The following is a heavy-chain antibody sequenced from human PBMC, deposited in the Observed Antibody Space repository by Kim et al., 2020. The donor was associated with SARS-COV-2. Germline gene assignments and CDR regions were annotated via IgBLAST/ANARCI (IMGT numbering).Heavy chain of an antibody. CDR1: GGTFSSYA. J-gene: IGHJ6*02. CDR2: IIPIFGTA. Sequence: SVKVSCKASGGTFSSYAISWVRQAPGQGLEWMGGIIPIFGTANYAQKFQGRVTITADESTSTAYMELSSLRSEDTAVYYCARGATRPNSSSSYPPRRLYYYYYGMDVWGQGTTVTVSS. D-gene: IGHD6-6*01. CDR3: ARGATRPNSSSSYPPRRLYYYYYGMDV. V-gene: IGHV1-69*13.